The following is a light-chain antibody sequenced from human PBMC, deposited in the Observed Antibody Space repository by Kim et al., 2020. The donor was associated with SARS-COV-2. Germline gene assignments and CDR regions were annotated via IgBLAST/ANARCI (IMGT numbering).Light chain of an antibody. J-gene: IGLJ3*02. CDR3: SSYTSSTTLGV. CDR1: SSDIGAYNY. V-gene: IGLV2-14*04. Sequence: QSIPISCTGTSSDIGAYNYVSWYQQHPGKAPKLMIYDVSKRPSGVSNRFSGSKSGNTASLTISGLQAEDEADYYCSSYTSSTTLGVFGGGTQLTVL. CDR2: DVS.